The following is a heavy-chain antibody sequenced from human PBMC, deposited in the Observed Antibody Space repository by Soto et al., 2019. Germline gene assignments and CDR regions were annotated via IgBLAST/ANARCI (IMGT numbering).Heavy chain of an antibody. CDR1: GDSISSINNY. Sequence: PSETLSLTCTVSGDSISSINNYWSWIRQPPGEGLEWIGFISYSGTTSYSPSLKSRVAISLDTSKNQFSLSLNFVTAADTAVYYCARGRGYSYGLDPWGQASLVTVSS. V-gene: IGHV4-30-4*01. D-gene: IGHD5-18*01. CDR3: ARGRGYSYGLDP. J-gene: IGHJ5*02. CDR2: ISYSGTT.